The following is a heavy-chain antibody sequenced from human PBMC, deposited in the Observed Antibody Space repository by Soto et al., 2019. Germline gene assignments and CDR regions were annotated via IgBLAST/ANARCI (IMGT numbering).Heavy chain of an antibody. CDR2: IYYSGST. V-gene: IGHV4-59*01. CDR1: GGSISSYY. D-gene: IGHD3-22*01. J-gene: IGHJ4*02. CDR3: ARDNGREQYYHRSGYWYYFDY. Sequence: PSETLSLTCTVSGGSISSYYWSWIRQPPGKGLEWIGYIYYSGSTNYNPSLKSRVTISVDTSKNQFSLKLSSVTAADTAVYYCARDNGREQYYHRSGYWYYFDYWGQGTLVTVSS.